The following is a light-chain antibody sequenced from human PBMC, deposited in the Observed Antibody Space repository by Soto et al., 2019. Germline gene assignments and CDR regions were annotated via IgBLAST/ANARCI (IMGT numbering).Light chain of an antibody. Sequence: EMVLTQSPGTLSLSPGERATLSCRASQSVDSNYLAWYHQKPGQPPMLLIYAASNRATGIPDRFSGTGSGTDFTLTISMLEPGDFAVYYCQHFDTSSYTLGQGTKLEI. V-gene: IGKV3-20*01. CDR2: AAS. J-gene: IGKJ2*01. CDR1: QSVDSNY. CDR3: QHFDTSSYT.